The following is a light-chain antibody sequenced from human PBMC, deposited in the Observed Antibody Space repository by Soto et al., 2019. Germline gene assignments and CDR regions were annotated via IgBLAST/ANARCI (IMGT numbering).Light chain of an antibody. Sequence: QSVLTQPPSASGTPGQRVTISCSGSSSNIGRNTVKWYRQLPGTAPKLLIGSSDQRPSGVPDRFSGSQSGTSASLAISGLQSEDEGYYHCAAWDDSLNAWAFGGGTKLTVL. CDR2: SSD. V-gene: IGLV1-44*01. CDR3: AAWDDSLNAWA. CDR1: SSNIGRNT. J-gene: IGLJ3*02.